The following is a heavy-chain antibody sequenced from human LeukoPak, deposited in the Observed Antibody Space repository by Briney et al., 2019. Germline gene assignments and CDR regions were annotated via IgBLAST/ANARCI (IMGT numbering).Heavy chain of an antibody. CDR2: ISPNSGGT. CDR1: GYTFTGYY. CDR3: ARDRAYYGSGSYCFDY. V-gene: IGHV1-2*06. J-gene: IGHJ4*02. Sequence: ASVKVSCKASGYTFTGYYMHWVRRAPGQGLEWMGRISPNSGGTNYAQKFQGRVTMTRDTSISTAYMELSRLRSDDTAVYYCARDRAYYGSGSYCFDYWGQGTLVTVSS. D-gene: IGHD3-10*01.